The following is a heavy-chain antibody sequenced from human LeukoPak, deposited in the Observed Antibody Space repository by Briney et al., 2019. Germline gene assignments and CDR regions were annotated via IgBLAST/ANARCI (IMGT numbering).Heavy chain of an antibody. CDR1: GASISSGDYY. D-gene: IGHD5-18*01. Sequence: SETLSLTCTVSGASISSGDYYWSWIRQPPGKGLEWIGYIYYSGSTYYNPSLKSRVTISVDTSKNQFSLKLSSVTAADTAVYYCAREKIQLMNYFDYWGQGTLVTVSS. V-gene: IGHV4-30-4*01. J-gene: IGHJ4*02. CDR3: AREKIQLMNYFDY. CDR2: IYYSGST.